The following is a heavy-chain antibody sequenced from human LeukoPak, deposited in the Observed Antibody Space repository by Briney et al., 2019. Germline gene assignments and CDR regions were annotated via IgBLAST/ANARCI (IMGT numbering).Heavy chain of an antibody. V-gene: IGHV5-51*01. CDR3: ARHEDDDYGDYGGFDY. Sequence: GESLKISCKGSGYSFTSYWIGWVRQMPGKGLEWMGIIYPGDSDTRYSPSFQGQVTISADKSISTAYLQWSSLKASDTAMYYCARHEDDDYGDYGGFDYWGQGTLVTVSS. CDR1: GYSFTSYW. J-gene: IGHJ4*02. D-gene: IGHD4-17*01. CDR2: IYPGDSDT.